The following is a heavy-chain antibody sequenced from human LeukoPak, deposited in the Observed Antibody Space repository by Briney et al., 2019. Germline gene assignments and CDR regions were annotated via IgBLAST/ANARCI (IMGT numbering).Heavy chain of an antibody. CDR2: ISGSGGST. D-gene: IGHD3-9*01. J-gene: IGHJ4*02. CDR3: ARDPSSILNLIY. CDR1: GFTFSSYG. Sequence: GGSLRLSCAASGFTFSSYGMSWVRQAPGKGLEWVSAISGSGGSTYYADSVKGRFTISRDNSKNTLHLQMNSLRAEDTAVYYCARDPSSILNLIYWGQGTPVTVSS. V-gene: IGHV3-23*01.